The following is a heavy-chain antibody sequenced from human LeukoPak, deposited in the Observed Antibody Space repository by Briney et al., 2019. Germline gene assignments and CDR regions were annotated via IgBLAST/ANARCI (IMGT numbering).Heavy chain of an antibody. CDR1: GLSVADTY. Sequence: PGVSLRLSCAVSGLSVADTYMAWVRQAPGKGLELVATLYRAGESYYADSVRGRFNISRDNSENPLYLQMTTVRDDDTAIYYCAAGFRSEFIYFYLHVWGKGTPVTVSS. CDR2: LYRAGES. CDR3: AAGFRSEFIYFYLHV. V-gene: IGHV3-53*01. J-gene: IGHJ6*03. D-gene: IGHD1-14*01.